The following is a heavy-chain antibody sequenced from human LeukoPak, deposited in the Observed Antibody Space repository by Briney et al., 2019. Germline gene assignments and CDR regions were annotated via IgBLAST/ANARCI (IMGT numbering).Heavy chain of an antibody. J-gene: IGHJ6*03. D-gene: IGHD1-1*01. V-gene: IGHV4-4*07. CDR1: GGSISNYY. CDR2: KSVSGHT. CDR3: ASSQVLSYYYYMDV. Sequence: PSETLSLTCTVSGGSISNYYWNWIRQPAGKGLEWIGRKSVSGHTNYRSSLESRVTMSVDTSKNQFSLRLNSVTTADTAVYYCASSQVLSYYYYMDVWGKGTTVTVSS.